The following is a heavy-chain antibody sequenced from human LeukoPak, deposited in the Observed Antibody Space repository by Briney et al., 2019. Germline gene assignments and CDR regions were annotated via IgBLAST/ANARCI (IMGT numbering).Heavy chain of an antibody. CDR3: ARDTYYDILTGYYTLDAFDI. J-gene: IGHJ3*02. CDR2: IWYDGSNK. Sequence: PGRALRLSCAACGLTFSWYGMHWVRQAPGKGLEGVAVIWYDGSNKYYADSVKGRFTISRDNSKNTLYLQMNSLRAEDTAVYYCARDTYYDILTGYYTLDAFDIWGQGTMVTVSS. D-gene: IGHD3-9*01. CDR1: GLTFSWYG. V-gene: IGHV3-33*01.